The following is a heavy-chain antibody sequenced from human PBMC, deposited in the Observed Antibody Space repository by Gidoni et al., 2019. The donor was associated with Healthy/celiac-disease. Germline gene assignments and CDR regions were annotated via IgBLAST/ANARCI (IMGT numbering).Heavy chain of an antibody. V-gene: IGHV3-9*01. J-gene: IGHJ6*02. CDR3: AKDARAPSDYYYGMDV. CDR1: GFTFDDYA. CDR2: ISWNSGSI. Sequence: DVQLVESGGGLVQPGRSLRLSCAASGFTFDDYAMHWVRQAPGKGLEWVSGISWNSGSIGYADSVKGRFTISRDNAKNSLYLQMNSLRAEDTALYYCAKDARAPSDYYYGMDVWGQGTTVTVSS.